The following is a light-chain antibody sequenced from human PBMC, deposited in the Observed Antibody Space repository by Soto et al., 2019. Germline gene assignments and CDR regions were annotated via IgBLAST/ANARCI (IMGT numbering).Light chain of an antibody. CDR2: DVS. Sequence: QSALTQPRSVSGSPGQSVTISCTGTSSDVGGYNYVSWYQQHPGKAPKVMIYDVSERPSGVPDRFSGSKSGNTASLTISGLLAEDEADYYCCSYAGSPMYVFGTGTKVTVL. CDR3: CSYAGSPMYV. J-gene: IGLJ1*01. V-gene: IGLV2-11*01. CDR1: SSDVGGYNY.